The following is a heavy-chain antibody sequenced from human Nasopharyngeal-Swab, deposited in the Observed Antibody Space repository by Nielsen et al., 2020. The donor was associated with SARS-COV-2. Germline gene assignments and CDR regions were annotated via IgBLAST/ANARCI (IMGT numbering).Heavy chain of an antibody. V-gene: IGHV1-24*01. J-gene: IGHJ4*02. CDR2: FDPEEGET. CDR3: TTVDGSYGRFDY. CDR1: GYTLTELS. D-gene: IGHD1-26*01. Sequence: ASVKVSCKVSGYTLTELSMHWVRQAPGKGLEWVGGFDPEEGETIYAQKFQGRVTMTSGTSKDTAYMELSSLTSEDTAVDYCTTVDGSYGRFDYWGQGTLVTVSS.